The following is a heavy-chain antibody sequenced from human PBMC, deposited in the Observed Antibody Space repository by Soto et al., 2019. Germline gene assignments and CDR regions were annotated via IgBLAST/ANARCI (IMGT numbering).Heavy chain of an antibody. CDR1: GYTFTTYD. CDR2: MNPDRGHT. V-gene: IGHV1-8*01. Sequence: QVQLVQSGAEVKKPGASVKVSCRASGYTFTTYDIHWVRQANGQGLEWMGWMNPDRGHTKFAQKFQGRVTLTRDTSTHTAYMELTSLKSDDTAVYYCARSTATIDYWGQGTWVNVSS. D-gene: IGHD4-17*01. J-gene: IGHJ4*02. CDR3: ARSTATIDY.